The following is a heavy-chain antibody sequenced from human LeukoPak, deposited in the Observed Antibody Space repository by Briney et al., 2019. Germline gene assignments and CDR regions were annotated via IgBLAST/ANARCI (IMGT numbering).Heavy chain of an antibody. CDR1: GYTFTSYD. D-gene: IGHD5-18*01. CDR2: MNPNSGNT. Sequence: GASVKVSCKASGYTFTSYDINWVRQATGQGLEWMGWMNPNSGNTGYAQKFQGRVTITRNTSISTAYMELSSLRSEDTAVYYCARSYSYGYESDYWGQGTLVTVSS. J-gene: IGHJ4*02. V-gene: IGHV1-8*03. CDR3: ARSYSYGYESDY.